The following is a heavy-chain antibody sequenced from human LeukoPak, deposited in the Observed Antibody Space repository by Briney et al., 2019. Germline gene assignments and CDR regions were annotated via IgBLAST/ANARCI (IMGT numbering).Heavy chain of an antibody. J-gene: IGHJ4*02. CDR3: ARSLGYCSGGSCYPFDC. D-gene: IGHD2-15*01. CDR2: ISSSSSYI. CDR1: GFTFRDYY. Sequence: GGSLRLSCVASGFTFRDYYMSWIRRAPGKGLEWVSYISSSSSYIDYADSVKGRFIISRDNAKNSLYLQMNSLRAEDTAVYYCARSLGYCSGGSCYPFDCWGQGALVTVSS. V-gene: IGHV3-11*06.